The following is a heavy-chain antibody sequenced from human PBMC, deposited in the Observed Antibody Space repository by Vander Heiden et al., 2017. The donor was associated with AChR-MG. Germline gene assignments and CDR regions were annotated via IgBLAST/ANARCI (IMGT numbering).Heavy chain of an antibody. J-gene: IGHJ3*01. V-gene: IGHV3-23*01. CDR2: ISGRGGST. Sequence: EVQLLESGGGLVQPGGSLRPSCAASGFTLRIDAMGWGRQAPGKGLGWVSAISGRGGSTYYADSVKGRFTISRDNSKNTLYLQMNSLRAEDTAVYYCAKDVPYYYDSSGYYRVWGQGTMVTVSS. CDR1: GFTLRIDA. D-gene: IGHD3-22*01. CDR3: AKDVPYYYDSSGYYRV.